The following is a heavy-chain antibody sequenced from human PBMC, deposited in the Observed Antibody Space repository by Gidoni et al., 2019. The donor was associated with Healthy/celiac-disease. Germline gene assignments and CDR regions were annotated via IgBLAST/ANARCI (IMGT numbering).Heavy chain of an antibody. CDR3: ANDDFWSGYYNWFDP. D-gene: IGHD3-3*01. CDR2: IRYDGSNK. J-gene: IGHJ5*02. Sequence: QVQLVESGGGVVQPGGSLRLSCAASGFTFSSYGMHWVRQAPGKGLEWVAFIRYDGSNKYYADSVKGRFTISRDNSKNTLYLQMNSLRAEDTAVYYCANDDFWSGYYNWFDPWGQGTLVTVSS. CDR1: GFTFSSYG. V-gene: IGHV3-30*02.